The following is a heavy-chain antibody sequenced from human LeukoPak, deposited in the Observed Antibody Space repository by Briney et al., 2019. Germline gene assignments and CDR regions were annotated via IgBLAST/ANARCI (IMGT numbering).Heavy chain of an antibody. V-gene: IGHV1-46*01. CDR1: GYTFTSYY. J-gene: IGHJ4*02. Sequence: ASVNVSCKASGYTFTSYYMHWVRQAPGQGLEWMGIINPSGGSTSYAQKLQGRVTMTTDTSTSTAYMELRSLRSDDTAVYYCARWLGYCSGGSCFQQPYYFDYWGQGTLVTVSS. D-gene: IGHD2-15*01. CDR3: ARWLGYCSGGSCFQQPYYFDY. CDR2: INPSGGST.